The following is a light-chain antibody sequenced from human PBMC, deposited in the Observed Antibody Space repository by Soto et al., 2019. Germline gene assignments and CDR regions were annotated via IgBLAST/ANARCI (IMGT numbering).Light chain of an antibody. CDR3: QQSFTTPYT. J-gene: IGKJ2*01. Sequence: DIQMTQSPCSLSASVGDRVTITCRASQTIAMYVNWFQQKPGKAPKPLIYTTSSLQSGVPPRFSGTGSETDFTLTISRLQPEDSATYYCQQSFTTPYTFGQGTKLEIK. V-gene: IGKV1-39*01. CDR2: TTS. CDR1: QTIAMY.